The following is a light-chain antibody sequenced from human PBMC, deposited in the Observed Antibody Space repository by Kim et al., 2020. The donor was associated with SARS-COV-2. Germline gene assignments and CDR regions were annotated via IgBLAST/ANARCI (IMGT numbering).Light chain of an antibody. CDR2: DVH. CDR3: CSTNNHLDCV. V-gene: IGLV2-14*03. Sequence: QSALTQPVSMSGSPGQSITISCSGTSADIGNSNTVSWYQQHSGDAPRLIIYDVHDRSSGVYTRFSDSKSANMASLTISGLRSEDEAYYYCCSTNNHLDCVFGGGTKVTVL. J-gene: IGLJ1*01. CDR1: SADIGNSNT.